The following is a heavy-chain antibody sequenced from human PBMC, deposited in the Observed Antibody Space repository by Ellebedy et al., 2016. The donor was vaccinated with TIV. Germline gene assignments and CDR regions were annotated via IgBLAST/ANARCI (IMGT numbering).Heavy chain of an antibody. CDR3: TTGLGKTDFDY. D-gene: IGHD7-27*01. V-gene: IGHV3-15*01. Sequence: GESLKISXAASGFTFSNAWMSWVRQAPGKGLEWVGRIKSKTDGGTRDFAAPVKGRFSISRDDSKNTLYVQMGSLKTEDTAVYYCTTGLGKTDFDYWGRGTLVTVSS. J-gene: IGHJ4*02. CDR2: IKSKTDGGTR. CDR1: GFTFSNAW.